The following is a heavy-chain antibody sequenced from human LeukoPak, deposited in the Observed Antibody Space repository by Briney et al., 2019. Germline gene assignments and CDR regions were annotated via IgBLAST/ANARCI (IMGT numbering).Heavy chain of an antibody. CDR1: GGTSSSYA. J-gene: IGHJ5*02. CDR2: IIPIFGTA. D-gene: IGHD1-7*01. CDR3: ASLGNYEFDP. V-gene: IGHV1-69*05. Sequence: SVKVSCKASGGTSSSYAISWVRQAPGQGLEWMGGIIPIFGTANYAQKFQARVTITTDESTSTAYMELSSLRSEDTAVYYGASLGNYEFDPWGQGTLVTVSS.